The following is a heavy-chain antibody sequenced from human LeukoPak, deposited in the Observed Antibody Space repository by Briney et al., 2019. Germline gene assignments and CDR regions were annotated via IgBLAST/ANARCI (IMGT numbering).Heavy chain of an antibody. Sequence: GLAWVSAISGSGGSTYYADSVKGRFTISRDNSKNTLYLQMNSLRAEDTAVYYCANHDYRDYWGQGTLVTVSS. D-gene: IGHD4-11*01. V-gene: IGHV3-23*01. J-gene: IGHJ4*02. CDR2: ISGSGGST. CDR3: ANHDYRDY.